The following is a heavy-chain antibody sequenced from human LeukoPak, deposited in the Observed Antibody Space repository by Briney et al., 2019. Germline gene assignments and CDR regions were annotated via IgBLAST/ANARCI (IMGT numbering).Heavy chain of an antibody. CDR2: INHSGST. V-gene: IGHV4-34*01. D-gene: IGHD4-4*01. CDR1: GGSFSGYY. CDR3: ACLKYSTTFDY. Sequence: PSETLSLTCAVHGGSFSGYYWSWIRQPPGKGLEWIGEINHSGSTNYNPSLKSRVTISVDTSKNQFSLKLSSVTAADTAVYYCACLKYSTTFDYWGQGTLVTVSS. J-gene: IGHJ4*02.